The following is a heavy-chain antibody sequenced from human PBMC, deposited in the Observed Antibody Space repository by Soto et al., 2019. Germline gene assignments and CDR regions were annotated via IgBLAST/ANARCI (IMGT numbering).Heavy chain of an antibody. V-gene: IGHV3-23*01. CDR2: IGDTSGRT. CDR3: VKDTAYCSGGTCLSV. D-gene: IGHD2-15*01. J-gene: IGHJ4*02. CDR1: GFSFSTFA. Sequence: PGGSLRLSCAASGFSFSTFAMTWVRQAPGKGLEWVSGIGDTSGRTYYADAMKGRFTISRDNSKNMLWLQMSSLRAEDTAVYYCVKDTAYCSGGTCLSVWGQGTLVTVSS.